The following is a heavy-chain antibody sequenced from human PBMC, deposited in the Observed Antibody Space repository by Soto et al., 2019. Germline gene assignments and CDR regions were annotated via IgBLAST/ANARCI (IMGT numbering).Heavy chain of an antibody. D-gene: IGHD4-17*01. V-gene: IGHV3-7*05. Sequence: EVQLVESGGGLVQPGGSLRLSCAASGFSVSVSYMTWIRQAPGKGLEWVATIKEDGSEKYYADSLRGRFTISKDNAEQSLSLQVSSLRAEDTAVYYCASLGCGDYGGYVGSGFWGQGTLVIVSS. CDR3: ASLGCGDYGGYVGSGF. J-gene: IGHJ4*02. CDR2: IKEDGSEK. CDR1: GFSVSVSY.